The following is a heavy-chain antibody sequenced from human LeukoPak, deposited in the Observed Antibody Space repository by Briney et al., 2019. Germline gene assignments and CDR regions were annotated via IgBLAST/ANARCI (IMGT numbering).Heavy chain of an antibody. CDR1: GFTFSSYA. Sequence: GGSLRLSCAASGFTFSSYAMSWVRQAPGKGLEWVSAISGSGGSTYYADSVKGRFTITRDNSKNTLYLQMNSLRAEDTAVYYCAKDGDSSGWYGGYWGQGTLVTVSS. D-gene: IGHD6-19*01. CDR3: AKDGDSSGWYGGY. J-gene: IGHJ4*02. CDR2: ISGSGGST. V-gene: IGHV3-23*01.